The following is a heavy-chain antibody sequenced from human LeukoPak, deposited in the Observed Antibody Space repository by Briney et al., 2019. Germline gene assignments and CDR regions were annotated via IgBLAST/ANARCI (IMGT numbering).Heavy chain of an antibody. CDR1: GYTFTGYY. V-gene: IGHV1-2*02. CDR3: ARDTDYGDYPNFDY. CDR2: INPNSGGT. J-gene: IGHJ4*02. Sequence: ALVTVSCKASGYTFTGYYMHWVRQAPGQGLEWMGWINPNSGGTNYAQKFQGRVTMTRGTSISTAYMELSRLRSDDTAVYYCARDTDYGDYPNFDYWGQGTLVTVSS. D-gene: IGHD4-17*01.